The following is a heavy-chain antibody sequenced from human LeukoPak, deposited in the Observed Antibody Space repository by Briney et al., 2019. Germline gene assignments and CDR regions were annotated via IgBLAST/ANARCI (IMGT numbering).Heavy chain of an antibody. CDR3: AREILYDSTGYSV. CDR1: GGSISSYY. J-gene: IGHJ4*02. Sequence: SETLSLTCTVSGGSISSYYWSWIRQPPGKGLEWIGSIYYSGSTYYNPSLKIRVTVSVDTSKNQFSLKLRSVTAADTAVYYCAREILYDSTGYSVWGQGTLVTVSS. V-gene: IGHV4-59*12. CDR2: IYYSGST. D-gene: IGHD3-22*01.